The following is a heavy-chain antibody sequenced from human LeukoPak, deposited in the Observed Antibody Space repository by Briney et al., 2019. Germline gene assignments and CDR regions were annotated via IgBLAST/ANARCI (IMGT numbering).Heavy chain of an antibody. CDR3: ARDHYGDYDRFDP. CDR1: GGSFSGYY. Sequence: PSETLSLTCAVYGGSFSGYYWSWIRQPPGKGLEWIGEINHSGSTNYNPSLKSRVTISVDTSKNQFSLKLSSVTAADTAVYYCARDHYGDYDRFDPWGQGTLVTVSS. D-gene: IGHD4-17*01. J-gene: IGHJ5*02. V-gene: IGHV4-34*01. CDR2: INHSGST.